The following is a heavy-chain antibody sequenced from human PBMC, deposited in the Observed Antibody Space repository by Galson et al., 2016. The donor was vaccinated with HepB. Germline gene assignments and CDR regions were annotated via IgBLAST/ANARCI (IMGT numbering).Heavy chain of an antibody. D-gene: IGHD5/OR15-5a*01. CDR2: IGTAGDT. Sequence: SLRLSCAASGFTFSSYDMHWVRQATGKGLELVSAIGTAGDTYYPGSVKGRFTISRENAKNSLYLQMNSLRAGDTAGYYCARVRRGRLRYFDLWGRGTLVTVSS. J-gene: IGHJ2*01. V-gene: IGHV3-13*01. CDR1: GFTFSSYD. CDR3: ARVRRGRLRYFDL.